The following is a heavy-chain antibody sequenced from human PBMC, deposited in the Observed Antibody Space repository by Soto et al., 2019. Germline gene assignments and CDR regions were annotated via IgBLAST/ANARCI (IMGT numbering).Heavy chain of an antibody. J-gene: IGHJ6*02. Sequence: VSSTYLSWVRQAPVKGMEWVSVIYSSGRRYYADSVKVRFTISRDNSKNTLYLQMNSLRAEDTAVYYCARDLDLGYCSSTSCFKGMDVWGQGTTVTVSS. D-gene: IGHD2-2*01. CDR1: VSSTY. CDR2: IYSSGRR. V-gene: IGHV3-66*03. CDR3: ARDLDLGYCSSTSCFKGMDV.